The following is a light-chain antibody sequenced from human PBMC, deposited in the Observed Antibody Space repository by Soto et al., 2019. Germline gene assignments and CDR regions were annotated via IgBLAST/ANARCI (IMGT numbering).Light chain of an antibody. CDR2: GAS. J-gene: IGKJ1*01. V-gene: IGKV3-15*01. CDR3: QQYNDCLRT. Sequence: ETTLTQSPATLSASPGERVTLSCRATQSVTYNLAWYQQKPGQAPRLPIYGASTRPTGIPARFSGRGSGTEFTLTIPSLQSEDFAVYYCQQYNDCLRTFGQGTKVEIK. CDR1: QSVTYN.